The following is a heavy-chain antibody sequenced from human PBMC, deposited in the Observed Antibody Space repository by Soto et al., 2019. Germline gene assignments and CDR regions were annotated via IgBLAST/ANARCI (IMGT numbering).Heavy chain of an antibody. V-gene: IGHV3-23*01. D-gene: IGHD5-12*01. CDR2: ISGSGGST. CDR3: AKDQRDIVATIYDY. Sequence: GGSLRLSCAASGFTFSSYAMSWVRQAPGKGLEWVSAISGSGGSTYYADSVKGRFTISRDNSKNTLYLQMNSLRAEDTAVYYCAKDQRDIVATIYDYWGQGTLVTVSS. J-gene: IGHJ4*02. CDR1: GFTFSSYA.